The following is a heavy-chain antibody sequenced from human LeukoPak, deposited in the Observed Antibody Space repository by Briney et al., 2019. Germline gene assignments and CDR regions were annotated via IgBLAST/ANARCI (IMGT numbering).Heavy chain of an antibody. CDR1: GYTFTSYS. D-gene: IGHD2-15*01. J-gene: IGHJ4*02. Sequence: SVTVSCKASGYTFTSYSISWVRQAPGQGLEWMGWISAYNCNTVYAQKVKGRVTMTTDTSTSTDYMELRSLKSDDTAVYYCARASYCSGGSSYSDYWGQGTLVTVSS. V-gene: IGHV1-18*01. CDR2: ISAYNCNT. CDR3: ARASYCSGGSSYSDY.